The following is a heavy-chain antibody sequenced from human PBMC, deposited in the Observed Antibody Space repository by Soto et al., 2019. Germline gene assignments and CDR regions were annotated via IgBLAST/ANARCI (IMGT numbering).Heavy chain of an antibody. CDR2: IYYSGST. CDR1: GGYISSGGYY. D-gene: IGHD1-26*01. Sequence: SETLSLTCTVSGGYISSGGYYWSWIRQHPGKGLEWIGYIYYSGSTYYKPSLKSRVTISVDTSKNQFSLKLSSVTAADTAVYYCARDGVLRDSGSYYAFDIWGQGTMVTVSS. J-gene: IGHJ3*02. V-gene: IGHV4-31*03. CDR3: ARDGVLRDSGSYYAFDI.